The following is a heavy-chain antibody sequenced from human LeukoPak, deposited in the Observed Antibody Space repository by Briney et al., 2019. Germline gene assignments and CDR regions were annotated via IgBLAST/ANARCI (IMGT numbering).Heavy chain of an antibody. V-gene: IGHV4-34*01. CDR3: AKVTSQSYYFDY. J-gene: IGHJ4*02. Sequence: SETLSLTCTVSGGSISSYYWSWIRQPPGKGLEWIGEISHSGSTNYNPSLKSRVTISVDTSKNQFSLKLSSVTAADTAVYYCAKVTSQSYYFDYWGQGTLVTVSS. CDR1: GGSISSYY. D-gene: IGHD1-1*01. CDR2: ISHSGST.